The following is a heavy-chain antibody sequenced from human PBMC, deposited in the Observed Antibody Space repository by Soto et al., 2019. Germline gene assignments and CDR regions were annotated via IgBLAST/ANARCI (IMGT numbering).Heavy chain of an antibody. CDR1: GGSISSSSYY. CDR2: IYYSGST. J-gene: IGHJ5*02. D-gene: IGHD2-15*01. CDR3: ARAIVVVVAGTGWFDP. V-gene: IGHV4-39*01. Sequence: SETLSLTCTVSGGSISSSSYYWGWIRQPPGKGLEWIGSIYYSGSTYYNPSLKSRVTISVDTSKNQFSLKLSSVTAADTAVYYCARAIVVVVAGTGWFDPWGQGTLVTVSS.